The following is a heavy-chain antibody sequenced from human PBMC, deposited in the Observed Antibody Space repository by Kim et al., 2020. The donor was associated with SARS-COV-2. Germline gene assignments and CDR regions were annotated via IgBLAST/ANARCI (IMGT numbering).Heavy chain of an antibody. V-gene: IGHV4-34*01. CDR3: ARGEREYGSGSYYMRGYY. CDR2: INHSGST. CDR1: GGSFSGYY. D-gene: IGHD3-10*01. Sequence: SETLSLTCAVYGGSFSGYYWSWIRQPPGKGLEWIGEINHSGSTNYNPSLKSRVTISVDTSKNQFSLKLSSVTAADTAVYYCARGEREYGSGSYYMRGYY. J-gene: IGHJ6*01.